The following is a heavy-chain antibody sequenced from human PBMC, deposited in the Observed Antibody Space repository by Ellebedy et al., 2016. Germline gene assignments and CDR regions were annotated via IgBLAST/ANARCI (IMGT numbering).Heavy chain of an antibody. V-gene: IGHV3-23*01. J-gene: IGHJ5*02. CDR3: AKAGSKSGYDCRFDP. CDR2: ISGSGGST. D-gene: IGHD5-12*01. Sequence: GGSLRLXXAASGFTFSSYAMSWVRQAPGKGLEWVSAISGSGGSTYYADSVKGRFTISRDNSKNTLYLQMNSLRAEDTAVYYCAKAGSKSGYDCRFDPWGQGTLVTVSS. CDR1: GFTFSSYA.